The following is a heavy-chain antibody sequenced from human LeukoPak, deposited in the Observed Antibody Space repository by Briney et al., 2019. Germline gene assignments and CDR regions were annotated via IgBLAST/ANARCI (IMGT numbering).Heavy chain of an antibody. Sequence: SGGSLRLSCAASGFTFSGSAMHWVRQACGKGLEWVGRIRSKANSYATAYAASVKGRFTISRDDSKNTAYLQMNSLKTEDTAVYYCTRRRYDFWSGADFDYWGQGTLVTVSS. CDR1: GFTFSGSA. D-gene: IGHD3-3*01. J-gene: IGHJ4*02. CDR3: TRRRYDFWSGADFDY. CDR2: IRSKANSYAT. V-gene: IGHV3-73*01.